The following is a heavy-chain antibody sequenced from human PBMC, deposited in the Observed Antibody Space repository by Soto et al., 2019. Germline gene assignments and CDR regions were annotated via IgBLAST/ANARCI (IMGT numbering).Heavy chain of an antibody. CDR1: GFTFSSYA. J-gene: IGHJ4*02. D-gene: IGHD1-26*01. Sequence: GGSLRLSCAASGFTFSSYAMHWVRQAPGKGLEWVAVISYDGSNKYYADSVKGRFTISRDNSKNTLYLQMNSLRAEDTAVYYCARGDRWELLLSEYYFDYWGQGTLVTVSS. CDR2: ISYDGSNK. V-gene: IGHV3-30-3*01. CDR3: ARGDRWELLLSEYYFDY.